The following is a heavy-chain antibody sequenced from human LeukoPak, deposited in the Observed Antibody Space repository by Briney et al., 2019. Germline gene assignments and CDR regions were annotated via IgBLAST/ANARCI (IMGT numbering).Heavy chain of an antibody. CDR1: GFTFSNYG. D-gene: IGHD5-18*01. Sequence: GGSLRLSCAASGFTFSNYGMNWVRQAPGKGLEWVSGITPTGGTTYYADSVKGRFTISRDNSKNTVFLQMNSLRAEDTAVYYCARDADTAMVTGRFDKWGQGTLVTVSS. V-gene: IGHV3-23*01. CDR2: ITPTGGTT. CDR3: ARDADTAMVTGRFDK. J-gene: IGHJ4*02.